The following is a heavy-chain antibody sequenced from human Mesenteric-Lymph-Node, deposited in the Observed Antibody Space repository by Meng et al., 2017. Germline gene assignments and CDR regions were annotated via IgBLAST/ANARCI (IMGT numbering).Heavy chain of an antibody. D-gene: IGHD6-19*01. Sequence: ASENVSCKASGYTFTSYDINWVRQATGQGLEWMGWMNPNSGNTGYAQKFQGRVTMTRNTSISTAYMELSSLRSEDTAVYYCARQMVGSGYAFDIWGQGTMVTVSS. CDR3: ARQMVGSGYAFDI. CDR2: MNPNSGNT. CDR1: GYTFTSYD. J-gene: IGHJ3*02. V-gene: IGHV1-8*01.